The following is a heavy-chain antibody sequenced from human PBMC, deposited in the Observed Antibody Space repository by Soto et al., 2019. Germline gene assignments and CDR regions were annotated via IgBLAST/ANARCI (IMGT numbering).Heavy chain of an antibody. D-gene: IGHD6-19*01. CDR3: ARIGAGGWDVPFDF. J-gene: IGHJ4*02. CDR1: GFTFSSYE. Sequence: PGGSLRLSFAASGFTFSSYEMTWVRQAPGRGLEWVSYISDSGHTIHYGDSVKGRFTISRDNAKNSLHLQMNSLTVEDTTVYYCARIGAGGWDVPFDFWGQGTLVTVSS. CDR2: ISDSGHTI. V-gene: IGHV3-48*03.